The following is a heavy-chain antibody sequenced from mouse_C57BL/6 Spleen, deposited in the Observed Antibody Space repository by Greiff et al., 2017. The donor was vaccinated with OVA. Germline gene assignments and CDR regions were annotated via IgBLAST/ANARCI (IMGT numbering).Heavy chain of an antibody. Sequence: QVHVKQSGPELVKPGASVKLSCKASGYTFTSYDINWVKQRPGQGLEWIGWIYPRDGSTKYNEKFKGKATLTVDTSSSTAYMELHSLTSEESAVYFCARWYYLEKYYFDYWGQGTTLTVSS. CDR1: GYTFTSYD. CDR2: IYPRDGST. V-gene: IGHV1-85*01. D-gene: IGHD1-1*01. J-gene: IGHJ2*01. CDR3: ARWYYLEKYYFDY.